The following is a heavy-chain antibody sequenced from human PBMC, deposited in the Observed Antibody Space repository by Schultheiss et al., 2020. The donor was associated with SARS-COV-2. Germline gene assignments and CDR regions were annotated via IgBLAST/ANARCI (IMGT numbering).Heavy chain of an antibody. CDR2: IKQDGSEK. Sequence: GESLKISCAASGFTFSSHWMSWVRQAPGKGLEWVANIKQDGSEKYYVDSVKGRFTISRDNAKNSLYLQMNSLRAEDTAVYYCARDGSWLVNYYYYGMDVWGQGTTVTVSS. CDR3: ARDGSWLVNYYYYGMDV. CDR1: GFTFSSHW. J-gene: IGHJ6*02. D-gene: IGHD6-13*01. V-gene: IGHV3-7*01.